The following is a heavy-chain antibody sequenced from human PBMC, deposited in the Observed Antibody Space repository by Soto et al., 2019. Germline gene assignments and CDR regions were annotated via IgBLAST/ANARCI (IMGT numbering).Heavy chain of an antibody. J-gene: IGHJ5*02. CDR2: IFHTGST. Sequence: ASETLSLTCTVSGASISSGGYSWSWIRQPPGKGLEWIGNIFHTGSTYYNPSLKSRVTMSVDRSKNEFSLKLSSVTAADTAVYYCARLGCNSTSCYTRWFDPWRQGTLVTVSS. CDR3: ARLGCNSTSCYTRWFDP. D-gene: IGHD2-2*02. V-gene: IGHV4-30-2*01. CDR1: GASISSGGYS.